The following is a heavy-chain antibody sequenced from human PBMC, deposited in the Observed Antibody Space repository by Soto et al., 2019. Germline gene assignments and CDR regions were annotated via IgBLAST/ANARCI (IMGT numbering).Heavy chain of an antibody. CDR3: AKVSRYCSSTTCLYYYYSYGMDV. D-gene: IGHD2-2*01. J-gene: IGHJ6*02. CDR2: ISYDGSNK. V-gene: IGHV3-30*18. Sequence: QVQLVESGGGVVQPGRSLRLSCAASGFTFSSYGMHWVRQAPGKGLEWVAVISYDGSNKYYADSVKGRFTISRDNSKNTLYLQMNSLRAEDTAVYYCAKVSRYCSSTTCLYYYYSYGMDVWGQGTTVTVSS. CDR1: GFTFSSYG.